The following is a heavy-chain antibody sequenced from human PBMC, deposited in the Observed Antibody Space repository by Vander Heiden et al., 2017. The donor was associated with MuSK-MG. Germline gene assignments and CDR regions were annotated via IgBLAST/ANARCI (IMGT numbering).Heavy chain of an antibody. CDR2: IYYSGST. J-gene: IGHJ4*02. CDR1: GYSISSSNW. D-gene: IGHD1-1*01. V-gene: IGHV4-28*01. Sequence: GYSISSSNWWGWIRQPPGTGLEWTGYIYYSGSTYYNPSLKSRVTMSIDTSMNQFSLKLSSVTAVDAAVYYWARTSRTTGTTFDYWGQGTLVTVSS. CDR3: ARTSRTTGTTFDY.